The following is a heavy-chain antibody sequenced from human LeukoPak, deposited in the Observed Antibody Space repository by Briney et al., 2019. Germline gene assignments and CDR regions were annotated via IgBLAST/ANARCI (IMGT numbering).Heavy chain of an antibody. D-gene: IGHD3/OR15-3a*01. CDR1: EFTFSSQS. CDR2: ISGSGDNT. Sequence: GGSLRLSCAASEFTFSSQSMTWVRQAPGKGLEWVSGISGSGDNTYYGDSVKGRFTISRDNSKSAMYLQMNSLRVEDTAVYYCVKWTGYGMNWGQGTLVTVSS. J-gene: IGHJ4*02. CDR3: VKWTGYGMN. V-gene: IGHV3-23*01.